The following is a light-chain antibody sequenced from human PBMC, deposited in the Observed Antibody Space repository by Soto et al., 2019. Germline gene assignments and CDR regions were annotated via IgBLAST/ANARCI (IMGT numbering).Light chain of an antibody. CDR3: QQYNSYPWT. Sequence: PYTLSVSVGDRVTITCRASQTISSWLAWYQQKPGKAPKLLIYKASTLKSGVPSRFSGSGSGTEFTLTITSLQPDDFATYYCQQYNSYPWTFGQGTKVDIK. CDR2: KAS. V-gene: IGKV1-5*03. J-gene: IGKJ1*01. CDR1: QTISSW.